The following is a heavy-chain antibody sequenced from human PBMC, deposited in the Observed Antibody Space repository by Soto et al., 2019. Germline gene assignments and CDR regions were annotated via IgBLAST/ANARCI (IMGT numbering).Heavy chain of an antibody. CDR2: IIPIFGTA. V-gene: IGHV1-69*06. J-gene: IGHJ4*02. CDR3: ARGRKRGIVVVVAALWFDY. Sequence: SVKVSCKASGGTFSSYAISWVRQAPGQGXEWMGGIIPIFGTANYAQKFQGRVTITADKSTSTAYMELSSLRSEDTAVYYCARGRKRGIVVVVAALWFDYWGQGTLVTVSS. D-gene: IGHD2-15*01. CDR1: GGTFSSYA.